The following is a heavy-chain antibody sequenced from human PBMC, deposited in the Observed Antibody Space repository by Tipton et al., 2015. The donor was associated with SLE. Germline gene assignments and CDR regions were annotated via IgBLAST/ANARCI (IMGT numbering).Heavy chain of an antibody. D-gene: IGHD3-3*01. J-gene: IGHJ4*02. CDR1: GGSVSSGSYY. V-gene: IGHV4-31*03. Sequence: TLSLTCTVSGGSVSSGSYYWSWIRQPPGKGLEWIGYIYYSGSTYYNPSLKSRVTISVDTSKNQFSLKLSSVTAADTAVYYCARGNTIFGVGYWGQGTLVTVSS. CDR3: ARGNTIFGVGY. CDR2: IYYSGST.